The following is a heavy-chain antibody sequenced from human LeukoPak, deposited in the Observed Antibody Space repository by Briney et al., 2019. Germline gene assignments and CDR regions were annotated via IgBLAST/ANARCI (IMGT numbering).Heavy chain of an antibody. V-gene: IGHV1-46*01. CDR1: GYTFTNYY. CDR3: ARDDASRGFAGNSPLDY. Sequence: ASVKVSCKASGYTFTNYYMHWVRQAPGQGLEWVGIINPSGGSTSYAQKFQGRVTMTRDMSTSTVYMELSSLRSEDTAVYSCARDDASRGFAGNSPLDYWGQGTLITVSS. CDR2: INPSGGST. D-gene: IGHD4-23*01. J-gene: IGHJ4*02.